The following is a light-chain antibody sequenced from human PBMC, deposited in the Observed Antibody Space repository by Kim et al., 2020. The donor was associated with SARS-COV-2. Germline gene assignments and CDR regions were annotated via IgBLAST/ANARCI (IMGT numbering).Light chain of an antibody. CDR3: VLYMGSGIWV. CDR2: NTN. Sequence: QTVVTQEPSFSVSPGGTVTLTCGLSSGSVSTSYCPNWYQQTPGQAPRTLIYNTNTRSSGVPDRFSGSILGNKAALTITGAQADDESDYYCVLYMGSGIWVFGGATQLTVL. J-gene: IGLJ3*02. V-gene: IGLV8-61*01. CDR1: SGSVSTSYC.